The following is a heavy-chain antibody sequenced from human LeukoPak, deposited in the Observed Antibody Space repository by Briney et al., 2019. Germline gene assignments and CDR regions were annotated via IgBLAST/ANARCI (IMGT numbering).Heavy chain of an antibody. J-gene: IGHJ6*03. Sequence: SETLSLTCAVYGGSFSGYYWSWIRQPPGKGLEWIGKINHSGSTNYNPSLKSRVTISVDTSKNQFSLKLSSVTAADTAVYYCARVLVPAAPWYYYYMDVWGKGTTVTVSS. CDR3: ARVLVPAAPWYYYYMDV. CDR2: INHSGST. D-gene: IGHD2-2*01. V-gene: IGHV4-34*01. CDR1: GGSFSGYY.